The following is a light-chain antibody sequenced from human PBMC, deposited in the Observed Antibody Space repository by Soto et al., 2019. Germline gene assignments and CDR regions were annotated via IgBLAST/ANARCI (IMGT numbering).Light chain of an antibody. V-gene: IGLV1-51*01. CDR3: GTWDSSLSALYV. Sequence: QSVLTQPPSVSAAPGQKVTISCSGSSSNIGNNYVSWYQQLPGTAPKLLIYDNNKRPSGIPDRFSGSKSGTSATLGITGLQTGDGADYYCGTWDSSLSALYVFGNGTKVTVL. J-gene: IGLJ1*01. CDR1: SSNIGNNY. CDR2: DNN.